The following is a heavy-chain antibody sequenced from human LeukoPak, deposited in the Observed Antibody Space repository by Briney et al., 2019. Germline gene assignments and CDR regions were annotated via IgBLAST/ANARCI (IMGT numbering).Heavy chain of an antibody. Sequence: PSETLSLTCTVSRGSISSSTYYWSWVRQPPGKGLEWIASIYYTGSTYYNPSLKSRVTIPLDMSKNEFSLTMSSVTAADTAVYFCTAEKNGSPHYWGQGTQVTVSS. CDR3: TAEKNGSPHY. J-gene: IGHJ4*02. CDR2: IYYTGST. V-gene: IGHV4-39*07. D-gene: IGHD2-8*01. CDR1: RGSISSSTYY.